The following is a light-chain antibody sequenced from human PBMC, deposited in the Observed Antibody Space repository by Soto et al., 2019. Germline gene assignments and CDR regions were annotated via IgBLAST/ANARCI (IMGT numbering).Light chain of an antibody. J-gene: IGKJ1*01. CDR1: QSVSSSY. Sequence: IVLTQSPATLSLSPGERATLSCGASQSVSSSYSAWYQQKPGLAPRLLIYDASSRATGIPDRFSGSGSGTDFTLTISRLEPEDFAVYYCQQYGSSPRTFGQGTKVDTK. V-gene: IGKV3D-20*01. CDR2: DAS. CDR3: QQYGSSPRT.